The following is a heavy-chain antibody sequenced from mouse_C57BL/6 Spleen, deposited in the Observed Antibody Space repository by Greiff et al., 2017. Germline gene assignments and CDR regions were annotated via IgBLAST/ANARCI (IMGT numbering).Heavy chain of an antibody. V-gene: IGHV1-54*01. D-gene: IGHD1-2*01. J-gene: IGHJ2*01. CDR3: ARGGYYGLVDY. Sequence: VQLQESGAELVRPGTSVKVSCTASGYAFNNYYIEWVKQRPGQGLEWIGVINPGNGGTNYAAKFKGKDTITADKSSSTAYLQLSSLTSEDSAVYFSARGGYYGLVDYWGQGTTLTVSS. CDR2: INPGNGGT. CDR1: GYAFNNYY.